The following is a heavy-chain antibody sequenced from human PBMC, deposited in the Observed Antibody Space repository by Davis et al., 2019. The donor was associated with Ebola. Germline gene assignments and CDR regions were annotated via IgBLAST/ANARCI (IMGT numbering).Heavy chain of an antibody. CDR3: ARDLGFLEWLLLDY. J-gene: IGHJ4*02. D-gene: IGHD3-3*01. Sequence: ASVKVSCKASGYTFTSYAMHWVRQAPGQRLEWMGWINAGNGNTKYSQKFQGRVTITRDTSASTTYMELSSLRSEDTAVYYCARDLGFLEWLLLDYWGQGTLVTVSS. CDR1: GYTFTSYA. CDR2: INAGNGNT. V-gene: IGHV1-3*01.